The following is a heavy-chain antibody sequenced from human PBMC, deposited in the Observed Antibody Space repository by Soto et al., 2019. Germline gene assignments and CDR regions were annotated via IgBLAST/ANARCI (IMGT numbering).Heavy chain of an antibody. CDR1: VGSISSGGYS. V-gene: IGHV4-30-2*01. J-gene: IGHJ5*02. CDR2: IYHSGST. CDR3: ARVPGP. Sequence: PSETLSLTCAVSVGSISSGGYSWSWIRQPTGKGLEWIAYIYHSGSTYYNPSLKSRVTISVDSSKNQFSLMLSSVTAADMAVYYCARVPGPWGQGTLVTV.